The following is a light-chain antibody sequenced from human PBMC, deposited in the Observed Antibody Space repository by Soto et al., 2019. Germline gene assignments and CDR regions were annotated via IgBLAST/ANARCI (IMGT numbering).Light chain of an antibody. Sequence: EIVFTQSPGTLSLAPGERVTLSCRASESVSTNLAWYQPKAGQAPRLLMHGPSTRATGIPARFSGSWSGKEFTLTISSLQSEDFAVYYCQQYSIWRTFGQGTKVDI. J-gene: IGKJ1*01. CDR3: QQYSIWRT. CDR2: GPS. V-gene: IGKV3-15*01. CDR1: ESVSTN.